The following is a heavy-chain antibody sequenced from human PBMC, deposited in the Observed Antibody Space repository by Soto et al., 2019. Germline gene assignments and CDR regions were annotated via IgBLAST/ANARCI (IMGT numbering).Heavy chain of an antibody. CDR3: VRDSRRTGVKYFYGFDA. J-gene: IGHJ6*02. D-gene: IGHD3-10*01. V-gene: IGHV4-61*01. Sequence: SETLSLTCNVSGGSVTNGIYYWSWIRQPPGRGLEWIGYIYYRGATKYNPSLESRVSISVDTPKNQFSLKLTSVTAADTAVYYCVRDSRRTGVKYFYGFDAWGQGTTVTVSS. CDR2: IYYRGAT. CDR1: GGSVTNGIYY.